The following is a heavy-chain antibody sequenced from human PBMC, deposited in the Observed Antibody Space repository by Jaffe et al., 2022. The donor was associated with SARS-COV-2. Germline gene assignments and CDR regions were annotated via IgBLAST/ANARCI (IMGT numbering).Heavy chain of an antibody. CDR2: IWYDGSNK. V-gene: IGHV3-33*01. CDR3: ARGPYYDFWSGYMSYYYGMDV. J-gene: IGHJ6*02. Sequence: QVQLVESGGGVVQPGRSLRLSCAASGFTFSSYGMHWVRQAPGKGLEWVAVIWYDGSNKYYADSVKGRFTISRDNSKNTLYLQMNSLRAEDTAVYYCARGPYYDFWSGYMSYYYGMDVWGQGTTVTVSS. D-gene: IGHD3-3*01. CDR1: GFTFSSYG.